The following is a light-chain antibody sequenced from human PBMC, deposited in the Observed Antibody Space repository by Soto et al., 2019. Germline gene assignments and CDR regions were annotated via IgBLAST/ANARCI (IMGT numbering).Light chain of an antibody. V-gene: IGKV1-5*03. CDR3: QQYNSYSWT. CDR1: QDISNY. CDR2: KAS. Sequence: IQRTQSTSSLSASVGDRVSITFQASQDISNYLNWYQQKSGKAPKLLIYKASTLKSGVPSRFSGSGSGTEFTLTISILQPDDFATYYCQQYNSYSWTFGQRTKVDI. J-gene: IGKJ1*01.